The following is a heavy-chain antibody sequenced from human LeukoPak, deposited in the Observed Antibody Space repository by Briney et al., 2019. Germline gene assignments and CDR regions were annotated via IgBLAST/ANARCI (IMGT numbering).Heavy chain of an antibody. CDR1: GFTFSDYN. D-gene: IGHD1-26*01. J-gene: IGHJ1*01. CDR2: ISRSGSTK. CDR3: ARGADAWEPYHPGL. V-gene: IGHV3-11*01. Sequence: PGGSLRLSCAASGFTFSDYNMRWIRQAPGKGLEWVSSISRSGSTKYYADSVKGRFTISRDNAKNSLYLQMNSLRAEDTAVYYCARGADAWEPYHPGLWGQGTLVTVSS.